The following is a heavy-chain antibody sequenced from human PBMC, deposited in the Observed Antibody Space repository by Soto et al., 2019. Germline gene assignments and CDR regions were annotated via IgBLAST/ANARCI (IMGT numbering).Heavy chain of an antibody. V-gene: IGHV3-23*01. CDR1: GFTFSSYA. Sequence: ESGGGLVQPGGSLRLSCAASGFTFSSYAMSWVRQAPGKGLEWVSAISGSGGSTYYADSVKGRFTISRDNSKNTLYLQMNSLRAEDTAVYYCAKGGHRSWYPWNYFDYWGQGTLVTVSS. D-gene: IGHD6-13*01. CDR2: ISGSGGST. CDR3: AKGGHRSWYPWNYFDY. J-gene: IGHJ4*02.